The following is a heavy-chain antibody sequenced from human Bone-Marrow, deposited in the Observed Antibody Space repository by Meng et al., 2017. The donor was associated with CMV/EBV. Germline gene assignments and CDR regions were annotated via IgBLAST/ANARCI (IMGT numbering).Heavy chain of an antibody. V-gene: IGHV1-46*01. CDR1: GYTFTSYY. Sequence: ASVKVSCKASGYTFTSYYMHWVRQAPGQGLEWMGIINSSGGSTSYAQKFQGRVTMTRDTSTNTFYMELSSLRSEDTALYCCARTFYDFWSGFCCWFDPWGQGTLVTVSS. D-gene: IGHD3-3*01. J-gene: IGHJ5*02. CDR2: INSSGGST. CDR3: ARTFYDFWSGFCCWFDP.